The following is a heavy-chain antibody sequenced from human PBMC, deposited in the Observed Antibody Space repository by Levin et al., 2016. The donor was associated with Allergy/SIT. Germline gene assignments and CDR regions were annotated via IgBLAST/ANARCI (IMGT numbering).Heavy chain of an antibody. J-gene: IGHJ4*02. V-gene: IGHV3-53*01. D-gene: IGHD6-19*01. CDR2: IYSGGST. Sequence: GGSLRLSCAASGFTVSSNYMSWVRQAPGKGLEWVSVIYSGGSTYYADSVKGRFTISRDNSKNTLYLQMNSLRAEDTAVYYCARAGSSGWSFYYFDYWGQGTLVTVSS. CDR3: ARAGSSGWSFYYFDY. CDR1: GFTVSSNY.